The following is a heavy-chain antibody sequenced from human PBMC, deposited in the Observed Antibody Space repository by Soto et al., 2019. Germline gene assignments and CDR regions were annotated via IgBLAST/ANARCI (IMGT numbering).Heavy chain of an antibody. D-gene: IGHD2-2*01. CDR3: ARARKDIVVVPAAMHYYYYMDV. CDR2: IKQDGSEK. CDR1: GFTFSSYW. J-gene: IGHJ6*03. Sequence: GGSLRLSCAASGFTFSSYWMSWVRQAPGKGLEWVANIKQDGSEKYYVDSVKGRFTISRDNAKNSLYLQMNSLRAEDTAVYYCARARKDIVVVPAAMHYYYYMDVWGKGTTVTVSS. V-gene: IGHV3-7*01.